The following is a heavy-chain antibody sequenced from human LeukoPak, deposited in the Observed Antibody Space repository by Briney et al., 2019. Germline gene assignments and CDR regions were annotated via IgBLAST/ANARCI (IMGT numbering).Heavy chain of an antibody. J-gene: IGHJ4*02. CDR1: GFTFSSYW. V-gene: IGHV3-74*01. D-gene: IGHD2-21*02. CDR2: INSDGSST. CDR3: ARAYCGGDCYFY. Sequence: GGSLRLSCAASGFTFSSYWMHWVRQAPGKGLVWLSRINSDGSSTSYADSVKGRFTISRDNAKNTLYLQMNSLRAEDTAVYYCARAYCGGDCYFYWGQGTLVTVSS.